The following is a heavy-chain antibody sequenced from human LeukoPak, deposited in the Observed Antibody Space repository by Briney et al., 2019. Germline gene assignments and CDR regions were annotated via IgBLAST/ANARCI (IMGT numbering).Heavy chain of an antibody. D-gene: IGHD6-13*01. CDR1: GGSFSGYY. CDR3: ARGRRAKYRPNSSSWYPSPLDY. V-gene: IGHV4-34*01. J-gene: IGHJ4*02. CDR2: INHSGST. Sequence: PSETLSLTCAVYGGSFSGYYWSWIRQPPGKGLEWMGEINHSGSTNYNPSLKSRVTISVDTSKNQFSLKLSSVTAADTAVYYCARGRRAKYRPNSSSWYPSPLDYWGQGTLVTVSS.